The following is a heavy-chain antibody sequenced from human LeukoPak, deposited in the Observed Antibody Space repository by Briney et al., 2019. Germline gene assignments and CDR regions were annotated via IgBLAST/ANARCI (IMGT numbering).Heavy chain of an antibody. Sequence: GGSLRLSCAASGFTFSSYWTSWVRQASGKGLEWVANIKQDGSEKYYVDSVKGRFTISRDNSKNTLYLQMNSLRAEDTAVYYCARRAGAYSHPYDYWGQGTLVTVSS. V-gene: IGHV3-7*03. J-gene: IGHJ4*02. CDR2: IKQDGSEK. CDR3: ARRAGAYSHPYDY. D-gene: IGHD4/OR15-4a*01. CDR1: GFTFSSYW.